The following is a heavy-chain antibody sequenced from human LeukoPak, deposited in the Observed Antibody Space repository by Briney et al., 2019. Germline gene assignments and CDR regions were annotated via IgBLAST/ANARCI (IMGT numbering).Heavy chain of an antibody. CDR2: ISGSGSYI. V-gene: IGHV3-21*06. CDR1: GFSFSSYT. Sequence: GGSLRRSCAASGFSFSSYTMNWVRQAPGKGLEWVSSISGSGSYIYYADSVEGRLTISRDNAKNSLNLEMNSLRAEDTAVYYCARDWGEYSSSSVGYWGQGTLVTVTS. J-gene: IGHJ4*02. CDR3: ARDWGEYSSSSVGY. D-gene: IGHD6-6*01.